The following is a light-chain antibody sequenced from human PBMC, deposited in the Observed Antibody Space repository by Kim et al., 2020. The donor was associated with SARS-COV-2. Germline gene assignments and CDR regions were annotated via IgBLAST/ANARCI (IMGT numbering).Light chain of an antibody. CDR2: DAS. J-gene: IGKJ4*01. Sequence: LSLSPGERAPLSCRASQSVSSSYLAWYQQKPGQAPRLLIYDASRRATGIPDRFSGSGSGTDFTLTISRLEPEDFAMYYCQQYGSLFGGGTKVDIK. CDR3: QQYGSL. CDR1: QSVSSSY. V-gene: IGKV3-20*01.